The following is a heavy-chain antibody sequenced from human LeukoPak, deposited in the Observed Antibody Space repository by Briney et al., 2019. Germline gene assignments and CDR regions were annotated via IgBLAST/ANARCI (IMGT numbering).Heavy chain of an antibody. CDR3: ARDSGYYYGMDV. V-gene: IGHV4-59*01. Sequence: SETLSLTCTVSGGSISSYYWSWIRQPPGKGLERIGYIYYSGSTNYNPSLKSRVTISVDTSKNQFSLKLSSVTAADTAVYYCARDSGYYYGMDVWGQGTTVTVSS. J-gene: IGHJ6*02. CDR2: IYYSGST. CDR1: GGSISSYY.